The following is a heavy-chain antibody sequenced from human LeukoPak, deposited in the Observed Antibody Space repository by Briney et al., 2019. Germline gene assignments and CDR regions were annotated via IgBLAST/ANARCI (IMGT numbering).Heavy chain of an antibody. J-gene: IGHJ4*02. CDR3: ATADWESFYFDS. CDR1: GGSVSRGGYY. CDR2: TSYSEGT. D-gene: IGHD1-26*01. V-gene: IGHV4-31*03. Sequence: PSETLSLTCTASGGSVSRGGYYWNWIRQHPGKGLEWIGFTSYSEGTYYNPSLMRRITISVDISQNQFSLKMRDVTAGGTAVYFCATADWESFYFDSWGQGALVAVSS.